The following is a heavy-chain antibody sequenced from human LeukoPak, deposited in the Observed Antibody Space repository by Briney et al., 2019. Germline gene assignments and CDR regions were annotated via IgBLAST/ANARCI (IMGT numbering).Heavy chain of an antibody. CDR1: GCSISSSSYY. CDR3: ARPEISSYYFDY. Sequence: SETLSLTCTVSGCSISSSSYYWGWIRQPPGKGLEWIGSIYYSGSTYYNPSLKSRVTISVDTSKNQFSLKLSSVTAADTAVYYCARPEISSYYFDYWGQGTLVTVSS. J-gene: IGHJ4*02. V-gene: IGHV4-39*01. D-gene: IGHD6-6*01. CDR2: IYYSGST.